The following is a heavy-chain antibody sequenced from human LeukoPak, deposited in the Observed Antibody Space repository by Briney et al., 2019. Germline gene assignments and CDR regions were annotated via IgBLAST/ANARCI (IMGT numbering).Heavy chain of an antibody. CDR3: ARDRIAVADTPPDY. CDR1: GYTFTGYY. Sequence: ASVKVSCKASGYTFTGYYMHWVRQAPGQGLEWMGWINPNSGGTNYAQKFQGRVTMTRDTSISTAYMELSRLRSDDTAVYYCARDRIAVADTPPDYWGQGTLVTVSS. D-gene: IGHD6-19*01. J-gene: IGHJ4*02. V-gene: IGHV1-2*02. CDR2: INPNSGGT.